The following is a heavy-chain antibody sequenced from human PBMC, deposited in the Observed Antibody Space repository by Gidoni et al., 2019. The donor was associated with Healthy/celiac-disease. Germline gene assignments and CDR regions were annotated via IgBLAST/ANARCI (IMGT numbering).Heavy chain of an antibody. Sequence: QVQLQQWGAGLLKPSETLSLTCAVYGGSFSGYYWSWIRQPPGKGLEWIGEINHSGSTNYNPSLKSRVTISVDTSKNQFSLKLSSVTAADTAVYYCARVVVVVVPAAMLFYDYGMDVWGQGTTVTVSS. CDR3: ARVVVVVVPAAMLFYDYGMDV. V-gene: IGHV4-34*01. CDR2: INHSGST. J-gene: IGHJ6*02. CDR1: GGSFSGYY. D-gene: IGHD2-2*01.